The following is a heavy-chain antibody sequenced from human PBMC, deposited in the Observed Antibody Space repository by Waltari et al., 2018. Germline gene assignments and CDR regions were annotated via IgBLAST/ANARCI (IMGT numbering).Heavy chain of an antibody. V-gene: IGHV4-39*01. J-gene: IGHJ4*02. D-gene: IGHD2-2*01. Sequence: LSLTCTVSGDSITNNLYYWGWIRQPPGKGLEWIGIFYYGGNTYYNPSLKSRVTISVDASKNQFSLEVTSVTAADTAVYYCARFCSNTICYATVDYWGQGTLVTVSS. CDR2: FYYGGNT. CDR3: ARFCSNTICYATVDY. CDR1: GDSITNNLYY.